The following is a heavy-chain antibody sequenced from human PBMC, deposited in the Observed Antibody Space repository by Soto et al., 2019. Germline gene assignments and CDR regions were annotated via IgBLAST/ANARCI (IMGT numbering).Heavy chain of an antibody. J-gene: IGHJ3*02. Sequence: GGSLRLSCAASGFTVSSNYRSWSRQPPGKGLEWVSVIYSGGSTYYADSVKGRFTISRDNSKNTLYLQMNSLRAEDTAVYYCATDLHYYDSSGGAFDIWGQGTMVTVSS. CDR2: IYSGGST. CDR1: GFTVSSNY. V-gene: IGHV3-53*03. D-gene: IGHD3-22*01. CDR3: ATDLHYYDSSGGAFDI.